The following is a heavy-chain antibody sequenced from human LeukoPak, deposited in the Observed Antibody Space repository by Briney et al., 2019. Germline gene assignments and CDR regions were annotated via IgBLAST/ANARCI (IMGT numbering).Heavy chain of an antibody. V-gene: IGHV4-39*01. CDR2: IYESGSA. CDR3: ASPNYYDSSGY. Sequence: SETLSLTCTVSGGSISRSHYYWDWIRQPPGKGLEWIGNIYESGSAYYSPSFKSRVTISVDTSKNQFSLKLSSVTAADTAVYYCASPNYYDSSGYWGQGTLVTVSS. D-gene: IGHD3-22*01. J-gene: IGHJ4*02. CDR1: GGSISRSHYY.